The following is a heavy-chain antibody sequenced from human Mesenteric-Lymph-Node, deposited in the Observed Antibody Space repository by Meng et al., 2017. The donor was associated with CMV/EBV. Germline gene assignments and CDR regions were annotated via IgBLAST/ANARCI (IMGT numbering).Heavy chain of an antibody. CDR3: ARDYYGSGSYLQRPYYYYYGMDV. J-gene: IGHJ6*02. Sequence: GGSLRLSCAASGFTFSSHAMHWVRQAPGKGLEWVAVISYDGSNKYYADSVKGRFTISRDNSKNTLYLQMNSLRAEDTAVYYCARDYYGSGSYLQRPYYYYYGMDVWGQGTTVTVSS. D-gene: IGHD3-10*01. CDR1: GFTFSSHA. V-gene: IGHV3-30*04. CDR2: ISYDGSNK.